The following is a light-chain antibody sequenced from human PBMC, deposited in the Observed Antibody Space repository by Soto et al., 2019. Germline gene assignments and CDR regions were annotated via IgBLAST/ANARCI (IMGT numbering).Light chain of an antibody. J-gene: IGKJ4*01. CDR1: QRVSSD. V-gene: IGKV3-11*01. CDR2: DAS. CDR3: QQRSNWPPRLT. Sequence: EIMLTQSLATQSLSLGEVDTLSGRSFQRVSSDLAWYQQKPGQAPRLLIYDASNRATGIPARFSGSGSGTDFTLTISSLEPEDFAVYYCQQRSNWPPRLTFGGGTKVDIK.